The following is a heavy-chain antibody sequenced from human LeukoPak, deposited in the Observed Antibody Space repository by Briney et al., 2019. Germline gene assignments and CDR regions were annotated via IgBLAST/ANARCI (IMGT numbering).Heavy chain of an antibody. CDR3: ARDWIAAAGTDDY. Sequence: GGSLRLSCAASGFTFSSYSMNWVRQAPGKGLEWVSSISSSSSTIYYADSVKGRFTISRDNAKNSLYLQMNSLRAEDTAVYYCARDWIAAAGTDDYWGQGTLVTVSS. CDR1: GFTFSSYS. J-gene: IGHJ4*02. CDR2: ISSSSSTI. D-gene: IGHD6-13*01. V-gene: IGHV3-48*01.